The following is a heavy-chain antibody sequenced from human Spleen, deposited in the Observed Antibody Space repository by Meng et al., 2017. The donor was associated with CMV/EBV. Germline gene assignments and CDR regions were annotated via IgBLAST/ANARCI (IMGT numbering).Heavy chain of an antibody. Sequence: SGPTLVKPTQTLTLTCTFSGFSLSTDGMSVSWVRQPPGKALEWLTLIDWDDDKSYSTSLKTRLTISKDTSKNQVVLTMTNMDPVDTAMYYCARLKREYEHRFDYWGQGTLVTVSS. J-gene: IGHJ4*02. V-gene: IGHV2-70*20. CDR1: GFSLSTDGMS. D-gene: IGHD3-10*01. CDR3: ARLKREYEHRFDY. CDR2: IDWDDDK.